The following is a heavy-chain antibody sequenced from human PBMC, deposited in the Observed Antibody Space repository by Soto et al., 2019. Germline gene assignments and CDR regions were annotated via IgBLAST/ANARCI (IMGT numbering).Heavy chain of an antibody. D-gene: IGHD3-10*01. Sequence: PSETLSLTCTVSGGSISSSSYYWGWIRQPPGKGLEWIGSIYYSGSTYYNPSLKSRVTISVDTSKNQFSLKLSSVTAADTAVYYCARHPLWLRGSGGYLRLSWLDPWGQGTLVTVSS. V-gene: IGHV4-39*01. J-gene: IGHJ5*02. CDR1: GGSISSSSYY. CDR2: IYYSGST. CDR3: ARHPLWLRGSGGYLRLSWLDP.